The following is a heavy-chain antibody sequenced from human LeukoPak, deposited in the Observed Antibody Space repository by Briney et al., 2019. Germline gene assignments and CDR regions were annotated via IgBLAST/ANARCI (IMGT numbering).Heavy chain of an antibody. CDR3: ATGNTRTSAITVYYYYMDV. D-gene: IGHD1-7*01. CDR1: GYTLTELS. Sequence: ASVKVSCKVSGYTLTELSMHWVRQAPGKGLEWMGGFDPEDGETIYAQKFQGRVTMTEHTSTDTAYMELSSLRSEGTAVYYCATGNTRTSAITVYYYYMDVWGKGTTVTVSS. V-gene: IGHV1-24*01. CDR2: FDPEDGET. J-gene: IGHJ6*03.